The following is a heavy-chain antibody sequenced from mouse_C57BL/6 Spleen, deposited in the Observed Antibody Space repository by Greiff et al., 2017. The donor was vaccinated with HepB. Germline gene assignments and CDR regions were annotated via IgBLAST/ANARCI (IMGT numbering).Heavy chain of an antibody. V-gene: IGHV6-6*01. CDR3: TSITTVAFDY. Sequence: EVQGVESGGGLVQPGGSMKLSCAASGFTFSDAWMDWVRQSPEKGLEWVAEIRNKANNHATYYAESVKGRFTISRDDSKSSVYLQMNSLRAEDTGIYYCTSITTVAFDYWGQGTTLTVSS. J-gene: IGHJ2*01. D-gene: IGHD1-1*01. CDR2: IRNKANNHAT. CDR1: GFTFSDAW.